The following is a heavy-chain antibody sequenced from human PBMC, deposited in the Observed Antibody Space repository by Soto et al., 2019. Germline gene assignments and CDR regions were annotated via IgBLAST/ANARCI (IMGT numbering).Heavy chain of an antibody. J-gene: IGHJ4*02. D-gene: IGHD3-3*01. CDR2: ISGSGGST. V-gene: IGHV3-23*01. CDR1: GFTFSSYA. CDR3: AKGLRYYDFWSGSSPGQQLVPY. Sequence: EVQLLESGGGLVQPGGSLRLSCAASGFTFSSYAMTWVRQAQGKGLEWVSAISGSGGSTYYADSVKGRFTISRDNSKNTLYLQMNSLRAEDTAVYYCAKGLRYYDFWSGSSPGQQLVPYWGQGTLVTVSS.